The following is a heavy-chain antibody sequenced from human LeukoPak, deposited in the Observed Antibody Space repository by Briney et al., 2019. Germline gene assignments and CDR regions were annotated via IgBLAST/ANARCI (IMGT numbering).Heavy chain of an antibody. CDR2: TWYDGSNK. D-gene: IGHD4-17*01. CDR1: GFTFSNYG. J-gene: IGHJ4*02. Sequence: GGSLRLSCAASGFTFSNYGMHWVRQAPGKGLGWVAATWYDGSNKYYGDSVKGRFTISRDNSKNTLYLQMNSLRAEDTAAYYCARAGYGDPHFDFWGQGTLVTVSS. V-gene: IGHV3-33*01. CDR3: ARAGYGDPHFDF.